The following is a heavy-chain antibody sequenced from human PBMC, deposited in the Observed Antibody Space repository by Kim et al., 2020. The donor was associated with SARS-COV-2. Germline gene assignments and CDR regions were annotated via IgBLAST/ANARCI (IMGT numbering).Heavy chain of an antibody. Sequence: GGSLRLSCAASGFTFSSYGMHWVRQAPGKGLEWVAVIWYDGSNKYYADSVKGRFTISRDNSKNTLYLQMNSLRAEDTAVYYCATLYVWGSYRYMPFPFDYWGQGTLVTVSS. D-gene: IGHD3-16*02. V-gene: IGHV3-33*08. CDR2: IWYDGSNK. J-gene: IGHJ4*02. CDR3: ATLYVWGSYRYMPFPFDY. CDR1: GFTFSSYG.